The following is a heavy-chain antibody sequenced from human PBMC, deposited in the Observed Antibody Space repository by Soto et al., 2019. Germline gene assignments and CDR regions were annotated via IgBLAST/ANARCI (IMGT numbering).Heavy chain of an antibody. D-gene: IGHD2-15*01. Sequence: QVQLVQSGAEVKKPGASVKVSCKASGYSFTSYYIHWVRQAPGQGLEWMGIINPSSSTTYAQKFQGRVTMPRDTSTSTVYMELSSLRSEDTAVYYCARVGCSGGSCYAVDYWGQGTLVTVSS. CDR2: INPSSST. J-gene: IGHJ4*02. CDR3: ARVGCSGGSCYAVDY. CDR1: GYSFTSYY. V-gene: IGHV1-46*01.